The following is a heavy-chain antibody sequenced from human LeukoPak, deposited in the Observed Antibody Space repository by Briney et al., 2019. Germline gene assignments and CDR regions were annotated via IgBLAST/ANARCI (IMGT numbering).Heavy chain of an antibody. D-gene: IGHD4-17*01. CDR1: GFTFNNAL. CDR2: IKSEDDDGTA. CDR3: STLYMITVTSIPGEGEAFHL. Sequence: GGALRLSCVASGFTFNNALMYWVRQAPGKGLEWVGRIKSEDDDGTADYAALVNSRFTISRDYSKHTLYLKISDLRTEDTGLYYCSTLYMITVTSIPGEGEAFHLWGQGRMVTV. J-gene: IGHJ3*01. V-gene: IGHV3-15*01.